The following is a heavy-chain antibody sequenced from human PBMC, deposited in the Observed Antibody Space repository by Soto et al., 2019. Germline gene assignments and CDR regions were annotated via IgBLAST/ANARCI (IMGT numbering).Heavy chain of an antibody. D-gene: IGHD4-17*01. V-gene: IGHV4-59*08. CDR3: ARPMTTVTNDAFDI. CDR2: IYYSGST. Sequence: PSETLSHTCTVSGGSISSYYWSWIRQPPGKGLEWIGYIYYSGSTNYNPSLKSRVTISVDTSKNQFSLKLSSVTAADTAVYYCARPMTTVTNDAFDIWGQGTMVTVSS. CDR1: GGSISSYY. J-gene: IGHJ3*02.